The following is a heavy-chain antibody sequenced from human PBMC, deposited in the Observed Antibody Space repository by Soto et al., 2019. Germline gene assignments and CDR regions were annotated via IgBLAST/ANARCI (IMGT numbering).Heavy chain of an antibody. J-gene: IGHJ5*02. CDR1: GGSISSSSYF. D-gene: IGHD2-21*02. CDR3: ARHPSDFWFDP. V-gene: IGHV4-39*01. Sequence: SETLSLTCSVSGGSISSSSYFWGWIRQPPGKGLEWIGSIYYSGSTYFNPSLKSRVTVSVDTSKNQFSLKLSSVTAADTAVYYCARHPSDFWFDPWGQGTLVTVSS. CDR2: IYYSGST.